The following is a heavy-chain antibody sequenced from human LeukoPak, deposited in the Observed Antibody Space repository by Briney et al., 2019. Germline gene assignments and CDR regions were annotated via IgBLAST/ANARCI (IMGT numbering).Heavy chain of an antibody. D-gene: IGHD2-15*01. CDR1: GYTFTGYY. CDR2: INPNSGGT. CDR3: ARTVVVVAANDY. J-gene: IGHJ4*02. Sequence: GASVKVSCKASGYTFTGYYMHWVRQAPGQGLEWMGWINPNSGGTNYAQKFQGRVTMTRDTSISTAYMELSRLRSDDTAVYYCARTVVVVAANDYWGQRTLVTVSS. V-gene: IGHV1-2*02.